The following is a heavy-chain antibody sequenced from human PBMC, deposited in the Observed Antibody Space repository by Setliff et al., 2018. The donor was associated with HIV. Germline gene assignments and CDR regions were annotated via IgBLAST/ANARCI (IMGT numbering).Heavy chain of an antibody. J-gene: IGHJ4*02. D-gene: IGHD6-19*01. V-gene: IGHV3-74*03. CDR3: ARGAVAGNPNFDY. CDR1: GFMFINYR. Sequence: GGSLRLSCVASGFMFINYRMHWVRQAPGKGLEWVSRVNGDGNWTTYADSVKARFTISRDNSKNTLYLQMHSLRAEDTALYYCARGAVAGNPNFDYWGQGTLVTVSS. CDR2: VNGDGNWT.